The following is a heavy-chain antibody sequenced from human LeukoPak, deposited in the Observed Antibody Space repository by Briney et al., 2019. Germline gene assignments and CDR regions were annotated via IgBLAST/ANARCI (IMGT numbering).Heavy chain of an antibody. CDR1: GFTFRSYW. V-gene: IGHV3-7*02. D-gene: IGHD3-10*01. J-gene: IGHJ4*02. Sequence: GSLRLSCAASGFTFRSYWMSWVRQAPGKGLEWVANIKQDGSEQYYVDSVKGRFTISRDNAKNSLYLQMNSLRAEDTAVYYCASSFGAPFNYWGQGSLVTVSS. CDR3: ASSFGAPFNY. CDR2: IKQDGSEQ.